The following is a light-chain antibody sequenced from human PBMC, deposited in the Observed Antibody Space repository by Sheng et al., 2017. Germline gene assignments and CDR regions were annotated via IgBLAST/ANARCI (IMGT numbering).Light chain of an antibody. V-gene: IGKV3-20*01. CDR3: QQYDTSPPRT. CDR2: GAS. Sequence: EIVLTQSPATLSLSPGQRATLSCRASQSVPKNYLAWYQQSPGQSPRLLVSGASNRAVGIPDRFSGSGSGTDFTLTISRLEPEDFAVYYCQQYDTSPPRTFGQGTEVEIK. J-gene: IGKJ1*01. CDR1: QSVPKNY.